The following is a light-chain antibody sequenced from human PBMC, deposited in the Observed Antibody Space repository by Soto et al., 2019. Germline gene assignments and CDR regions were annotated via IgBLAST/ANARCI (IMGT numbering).Light chain of an antibody. V-gene: IGKV1D-16*01. CDR3: QEYNSYPVS. J-gene: IGKJ5*01. CDR1: QGISSW. CDR2: AAS. Sequence: DIQMTQSPSSVSASVGDRVTITCRASQGISSWLAWYPQKPGKALKLLIYAASSLQSGVPSRFSGSGSGTEFTLTISSLQPEDVATYYCQEYNSYPVSFGQGTRLEIK.